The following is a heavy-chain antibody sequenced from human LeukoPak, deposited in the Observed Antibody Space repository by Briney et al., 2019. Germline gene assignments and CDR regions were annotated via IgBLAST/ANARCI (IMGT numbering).Heavy chain of an antibody. CDR3: AREAAMVYFDY. CDR1: GFTFSSYW. Sequence: GGSRRLSCAASGFTFSSYWMSWVRQAPGKGLEWVANIKQDGSEKYYVDSVKGRFTISRDNAKNSLYLQMNSLRAEDTAVYYCAREAAMVYFDYWGQGTLVTVSS. D-gene: IGHD5-18*01. J-gene: IGHJ4*02. V-gene: IGHV3-7*05. CDR2: IKQDGSEK.